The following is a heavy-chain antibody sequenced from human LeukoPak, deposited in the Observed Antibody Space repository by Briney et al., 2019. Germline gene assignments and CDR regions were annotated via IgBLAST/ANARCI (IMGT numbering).Heavy chain of an antibody. CDR3: ARDLPHAGGSGRPRFDY. J-gene: IGHJ4*02. Sequence: PGGSLRLSCAASGFTVSSNYMSWVRQAPGKGLEWVAVISYDGSNKYYADSVKGRFTISRDNSKNTLYLQMNSLRAEDTAVYYCARDLPHAGGSGRPRFDYWGQGTLVTVSS. CDR1: GFTVSSNY. D-gene: IGHD3-10*01. V-gene: IGHV3-30*03. CDR2: ISYDGSNK.